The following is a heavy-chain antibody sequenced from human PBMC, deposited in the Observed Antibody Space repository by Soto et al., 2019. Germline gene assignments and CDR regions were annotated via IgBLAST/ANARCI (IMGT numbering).Heavy chain of an antibody. CDR2: VYYSGST. D-gene: IGHD3-9*01. J-gene: IGHJ5*02. Sequence: SETLSLTCTVSGGSISSYYWSWIRQPPGKGLEWIGYVYYSGSTNYNPSLKSRVTISVDTSKNQFSLKLSSVTAADTAVYYCARMEVDWWFDPWGQGTLVTAPQ. V-gene: IGHV4-59*01. CDR1: GGSISSYY. CDR3: ARMEVDWWFDP.